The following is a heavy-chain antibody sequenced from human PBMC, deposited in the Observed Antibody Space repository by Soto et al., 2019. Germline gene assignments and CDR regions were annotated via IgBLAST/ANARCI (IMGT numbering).Heavy chain of an antibody. D-gene: IGHD2-15*01. CDR1: GDSVSTNSAT. CDR2: TYLRSKWYN. V-gene: IGHV6-1*01. Sequence: SQTLSLTCVISGDSVSTNSATWNWIRQSPSRGLEWLGRTYLRSKWYNEYAVSVKSRLANRPDTSKNLFSLQLSSVTPEDSAVYFCARAAVAFDSFDLCGQGTVVTVSS. J-gene: IGHJ3*01. CDR3: ARAAVAFDSFDL.